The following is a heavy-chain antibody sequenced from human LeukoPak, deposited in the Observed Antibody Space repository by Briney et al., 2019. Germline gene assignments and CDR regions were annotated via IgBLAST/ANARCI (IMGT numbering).Heavy chain of an antibody. V-gene: IGHV1-69*13. CDR3: ARGTSYSSGWSSLFDY. CDR2: IIPIFGTA. Sequence: SVKVSCKASGGTFSSYAISWVRQAPGQGLEWMGGIIPIFGTANYAQKFQGRVTITADESTSTAYRELSSLRSEDTAVCYCARGTSYSSGWSSLFDYWGQGTLVTVSS. D-gene: IGHD6-19*01. J-gene: IGHJ4*02. CDR1: GGTFSSYA.